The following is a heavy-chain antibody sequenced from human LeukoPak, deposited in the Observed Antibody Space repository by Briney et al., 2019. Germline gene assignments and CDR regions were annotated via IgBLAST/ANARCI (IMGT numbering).Heavy chain of an antibody. J-gene: IGHJ4*02. CDR3: ARLIIPTAPFDY. CDR1: GYSFTSCW. D-gene: IGHD2/OR15-2a*01. CDR2: IYPGDSDT. V-gene: IGHV5-51*01. Sequence: GESLKISCKASGYSFTSCWIGWVRQMPGKGLEWMGTIYPGDSDTRYSPSFQGQVTISADKSVSTAYLRWSSLKASDTAMYYCARLIIPTAPFDYWGQGTLVTVSS.